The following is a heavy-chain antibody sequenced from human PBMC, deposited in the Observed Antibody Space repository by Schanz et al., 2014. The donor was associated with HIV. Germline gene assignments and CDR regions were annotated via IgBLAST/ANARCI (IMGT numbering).Heavy chain of an antibody. J-gene: IGHJ4*02. CDR2: ISWNSGSI. CDR3: AKSRRSELLGYFDY. D-gene: IGHD1-26*01. CDR1: GFIFDDYA. Sequence: EVQLVESGGGLVQPGRSLSLSCAASGFIFDDYAMHWVLQAPGKGLEWVSGISWNSGSIGYADSVKGRFTISRDNAKNSLYLQMNSLRAEDTALYYCAKSRRSELLGYFDYWGQGTLVTVSS. V-gene: IGHV3-9*01.